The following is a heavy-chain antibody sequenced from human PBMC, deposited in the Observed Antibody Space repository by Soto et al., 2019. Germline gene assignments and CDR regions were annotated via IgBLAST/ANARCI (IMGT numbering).Heavy chain of an antibody. Sequence: ASVKVSCKASGGTFGSYAISWVRQAPGKGLEWMGGFDPEGGEAIYAQKCHGRVTVTADTVTDTAYMELSGLNSGDTAVYYCATPTPRRGAMITNINFDFWGRGTPVTVSS. CDR1: GGTFGSYA. CDR2: FDPEGGEA. CDR3: ATPTPRRGAMITNINFDF. D-gene: IGHD3-10*01. J-gene: IGHJ4*02. V-gene: IGHV1-24*01.